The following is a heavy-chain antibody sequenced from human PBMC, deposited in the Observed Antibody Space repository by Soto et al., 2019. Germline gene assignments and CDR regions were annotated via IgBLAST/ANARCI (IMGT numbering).Heavy chain of an antibody. CDR1: GGSIFSSDYY. D-gene: IGHD2-15*01. CDR2: MSYSGST. CDR3: TSLVVVDTSGYVGFDH. Sequence: SETLSLTCSVSGGSIFSSDYYWGWIRQAPGKGLEWIGSMSYSGSTLHNPSLRSRVTMSVDTPKSQFSLKLTSVTATDTALYYCTSLVVVDTSGYVGFDHWGQGSLGTVS. J-gene: IGHJ4*02. V-gene: IGHV4-39*01.